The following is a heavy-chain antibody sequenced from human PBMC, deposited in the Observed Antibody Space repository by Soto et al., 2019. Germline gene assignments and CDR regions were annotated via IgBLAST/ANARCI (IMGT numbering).Heavy chain of an antibody. CDR1: GGSISSSSYY. D-gene: IGHD3-10*01. CDR2: IYYSGST. J-gene: IGHJ5*02. CDR3: ARSGLAITMVRGVIMDWFDP. Sequence: SETLSLTCTVSGGSISSSSYYWGWIRQPPGKGLEWIGSIYYSGSTYYNPSLKSRVTISVDTSKNQFSLKLSSVTAADTAVYYCARSGLAITMVRGVIMDWFDPWGQGTLVTVSS. V-gene: IGHV4-39*01.